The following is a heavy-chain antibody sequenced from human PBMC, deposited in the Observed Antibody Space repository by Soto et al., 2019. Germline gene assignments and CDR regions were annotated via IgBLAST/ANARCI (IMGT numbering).Heavy chain of an antibody. V-gene: IGHV1-69*13. J-gene: IGHJ6*02. D-gene: IGHD3-10*01. CDR2: IIPIFGTA. CDR1: GGTFSNYV. CDR3: ARGHRPSGSPGLDYYFYGMDV. Sequence: SVKVSCKASGGTFSNYVINWVRQAPGQGLEWMGGIIPIFGTANYAQRFQGRVTITADESTNTAYMELSSLRSEDAAVYYCARGHRPSGSPGLDYYFYGMDVWGQGTTVTVSS.